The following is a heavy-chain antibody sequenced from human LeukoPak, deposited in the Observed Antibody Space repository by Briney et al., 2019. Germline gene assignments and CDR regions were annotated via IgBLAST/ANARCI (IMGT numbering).Heavy chain of an antibody. Sequence: SVKVSCKASGGTFSSYAISWVRQAPGQGLEWMGGIIPIFGTANYAQKFQGRVTITADKSTSTAYMELSSLRSEDTAVYYCARDPPDSTETPVGSIGWFDPWGQGTLVTVSS. CDR3: ARDPPDSTETPVGSIGWFDP. J-gene: IGHJ5*02. V-gene: IGHV1-69*06. D-gene: IGHD4-11*01. CDR2: IIPIFGTA. CDR1: GGTFSSYA.